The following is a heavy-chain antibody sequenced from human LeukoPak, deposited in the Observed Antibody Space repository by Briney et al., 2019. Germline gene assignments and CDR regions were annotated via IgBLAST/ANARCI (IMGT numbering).Heavy chain of an antibody. CDR2: IYYSGST. Sequence: SETLSLTCTVSGGSISSSSYYWGWIRQPPGKGLEWIGSIYYSGSTYYNPSLKSRVTISVDTSKNQFPLKLSSVTAADTAVYYCAGCIAVAGTRLNWFDPWGQGTLVTVSS. CDR1: GGSISSSSYY. V-gene: IGHV4-39*01. D-gene: IGHD6-19*01. CDR3: AGCIAVAGTRLNWFDP. J-gene: IGHJ5*02.